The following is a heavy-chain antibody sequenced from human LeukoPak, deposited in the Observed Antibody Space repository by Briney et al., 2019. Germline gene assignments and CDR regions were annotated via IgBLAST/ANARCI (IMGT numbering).Heavy chain of an antibody. CDR1: GGSISSSSYY. Sequence: PSETLSLTCTVSGGSISSSSYYWGWIRQPPGKGLEWIGSIYYSGSTYYNPSLKSRVTISVDTSKNQFSLKLSSVTAADTAVYYCARRGDDWDYYFDYWGQGTLVTVSS. CDR3: ARRGDDWDYYFDY. J-gene: IGHJ4*02. CDR2: IYYSGST. V-gene: IGHV4-39*01. D-gene: IGHD2-21*02.